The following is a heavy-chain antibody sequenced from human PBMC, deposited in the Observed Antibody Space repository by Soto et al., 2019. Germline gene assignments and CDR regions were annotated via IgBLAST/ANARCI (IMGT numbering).Heavy chain of an antibody. CDR3: PTTKGRLKPTKNDF. V-gene: IGHV3-15*01. J-gene: IGHJ4*02. CDR1: GFTFSNAW. Sequence: EVQLVESGGGLVKPGGSLRLSCAGSGFTFSNAWMSWVRRATGKGLEWVGRIKSDAYGGARDYAAPVKGRFTISRDDSKNTMLLQIHNLRAEDTAVYSCPTTKGRLKPTKNDFWGQGTTVIVSS. D-gene: IGHD2-8*01. CDR2: IKSDAYGGAR.